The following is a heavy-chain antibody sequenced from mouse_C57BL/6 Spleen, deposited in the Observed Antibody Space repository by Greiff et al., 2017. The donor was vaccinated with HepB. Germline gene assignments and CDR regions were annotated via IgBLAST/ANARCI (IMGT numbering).Heavy chain of an antibody. J-gene: IGHJ3*01. CDR1: GYTFTSYW. Sequence: QVQLQQPGAELVKPGASVKLSCKASGYTFTSYWMQWVKQRPGQGLEWIGEIDPSDSYTNYNQKFKGKATLTVDTSSSTAYMQLSSLTSEDSAVYYCARNLLSDYGSSWFAYWGQGTLVTVSA. D-gene: IGHD1-1*01. V-gene: IGHV1-50*01. CDR3: ARNLLSDYGSSWFAY. CDR2: IDPSDSYT.